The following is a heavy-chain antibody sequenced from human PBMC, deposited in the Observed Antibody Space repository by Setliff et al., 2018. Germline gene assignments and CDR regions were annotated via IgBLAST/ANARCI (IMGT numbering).Heavy chain of an antibody. CDR2: ISGSSTYT. CDR3: ARETLPYYFDY. CDR1: GFTFSSYN. J-gene: IGHJ4*02. Sequence: GGSLRLSCAASGFTFSSYNMNWVRQAPGKGLEWVSSISGSSTYTYYADSVKGRFTISRDNAKNSLYLQMSSLRAEDTAVYYCARETLPYYFDYWGQGTLVTVSS. V-gene: IGHV3-21*01.